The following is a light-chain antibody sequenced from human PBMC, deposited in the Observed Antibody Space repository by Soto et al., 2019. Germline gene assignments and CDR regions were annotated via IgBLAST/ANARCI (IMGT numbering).Light chain of an antibody. CDR3: QQYIRWPLT. CDR1: QSVATN. Sequence: EIVMTQSPATLSVSPGERATLSCRASQSVATNLAWYQQKPGQAPRLLIYDASYRATGIPARFSGSGSGTEFTLTISSLQSEDFAVYYCQQYIRWPLTFGGGTKVDIK. V-gene: IGKV3D-15*01. J-gene: IGKJ4*01. CDR2: DAS.